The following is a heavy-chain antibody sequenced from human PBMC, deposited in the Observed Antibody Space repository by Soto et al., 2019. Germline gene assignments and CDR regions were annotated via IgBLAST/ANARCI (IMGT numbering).Heavy chain of an antibody. D-gene: IGHD3-3*01. CDR3: ARGPYYDFWSGYPDYYYGMDV. V-gene: IGHV1-69*13. Sequence: SVKVSCKASGGTFSSYAISWVRPAPVQGLEWMVGLIPIFGTANYAQKFQGRVTITADESTRTAYMELSSLRSEDTAVYYCARGPYYDFWSGYPDYYYGMDVWGQGTTVTVSS. J-gene: IGHJ6*02. CDR2: LIPIFGTA. CDR1: GGTFSSYA.